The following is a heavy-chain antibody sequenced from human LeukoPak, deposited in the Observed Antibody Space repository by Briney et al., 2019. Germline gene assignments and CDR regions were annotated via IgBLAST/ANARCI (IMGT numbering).Heavy chain of an antibody. V-gene: IGHV4-30-2*01. CDR3: ASSLVRGVKGQAFDI. D-gene: IGHD3-10*01. J-gene: IGHJ3*02. Sequence: SQTLSLTCAVSGGSISSGGYSWSWLRLPPGKGLEWIGYIYHSGSTYYNPSLKSRVTISVDRSKNQFSLKLSSVTAADTAVYYCASSLVRGVKGQAFDIWGQGTMVTVSS. CDR2: IYHSGST. CDR1: GGSISSGGYS.